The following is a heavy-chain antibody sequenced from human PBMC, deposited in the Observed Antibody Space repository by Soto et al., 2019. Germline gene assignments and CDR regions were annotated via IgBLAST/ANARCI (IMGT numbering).Heavy chain of an antibody. J-gene: IGHJ4*02. CDR1: GYTFTDYD. CDR2: VSPDSGNA. D-gene: IGHD2-21*02. CDR3: EVTTGY. Sequence: QVQVVQSRAEVKKPGASVKVSCKTSGYTFTDYDINWIRQAPGQGLEWMGWVSPDSGNAGYAPQFQGRVSMTSDTSISTVSMELSSLRAEDTPVYFCEVTTGYWGQGTMVTVSS. V-gene: IGHV1-8*01.